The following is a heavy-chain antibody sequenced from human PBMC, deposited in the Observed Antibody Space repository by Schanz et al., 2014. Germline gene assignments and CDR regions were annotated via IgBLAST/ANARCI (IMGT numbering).Heavy chain of an antibody. V-gene: IGHV3-33*02. J-gene: IGHJ4*02. CDR3: VKDLGTATREGWAFAS. D-gene: IGHD1-7*01. CDR1: GFTFSRCG. Sequence: QVQLVESGGGVVQPGRSLRLSCAASGFTFSRCGMHWVRQTPAKGLEWVAIIWFDGSNKYYADSVKGRFTISRDNSRNTLFLQMNILRAEDTAVYYCVKDLGTATREGWAFASWGQGTLVTVSS. CDR2: IWFDGSNK.